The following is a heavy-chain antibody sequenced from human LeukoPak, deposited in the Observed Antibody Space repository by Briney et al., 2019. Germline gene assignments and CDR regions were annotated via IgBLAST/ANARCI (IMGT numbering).Heavy chain of an antibody. Sequence: GEPLKISCKGSGYSFTSYWISWVRQMPGKGLEWMGRIDPSDSYTNYSPSFQGHVTISADKSISTAYLQWSSLKASDTAMYYCARQASKPGIAAAGTLDYWGQGTLVTVSS. D-gene: IGHD6-13*01. V-gene: IGHV5-10-1*01. J-gene: IGHJ4*02. CDR1: GYSFTSYW. CDR2: IDPSDSYT. CDR3: ARQASKPGIAAAGTLDY.